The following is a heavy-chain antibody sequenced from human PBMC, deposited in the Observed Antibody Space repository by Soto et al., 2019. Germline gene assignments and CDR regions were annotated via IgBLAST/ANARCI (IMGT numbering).Heavy chain of an antibody. D-gene: IGHD3-16*02. CDR3: AKDGAYDYVWGSYRIDY. V-gene: IGHV3-23*01. CDR2: ISGSGGST. J-gene: IGHJ4*02. Sequence: GGSLRLSCAASGFTFSSYAMSWVRQAPGKGLEWVSAISGSGGSTYYADSVKGRFTISRDNSKNTLFLQMNSLRAEDTAVYYCAKDGAYDYVWGSYRIDYWAREPRSPSP. CDR1: GFTFSSYA.